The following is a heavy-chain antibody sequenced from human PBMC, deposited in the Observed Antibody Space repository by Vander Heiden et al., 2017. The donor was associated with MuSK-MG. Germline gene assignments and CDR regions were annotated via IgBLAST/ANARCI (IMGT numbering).Heavy chain of an antibody. D-gene: IGHD2-2*01. V-gene: IGHV3-33*01. CDR2: RWYDGSSK. Sequence: QVQLVESGGGGVQPGRSLRLSCAASGFPFRSYGTPWVRQAPGKGREWVAVRWYDGSSKLYADSVKGRFTISRDNAKNTLYLQMNSLRVEDTAVYYCARSGALGYGSDTNCFADNYFDPWGQGTLVTVSS. CDR1: GFPFRSYG. J-gene: IGHJ5*02. CDR3: ARSGALGYGSDTNCFADNYFDP.